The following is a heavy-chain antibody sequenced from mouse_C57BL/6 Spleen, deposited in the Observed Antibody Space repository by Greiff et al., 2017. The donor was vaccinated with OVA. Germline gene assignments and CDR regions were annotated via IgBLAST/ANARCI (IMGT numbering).Heavy chain of an antibody. CDR1: GFTFSDYY. CDR2: INYDGSST. D-gene: IGHD1-1*01. J-gene: IGHJ1*03. Sequence: EVKLMESEGGLVQPGSSMKLSCTASGFTFSDYYMAWVRQVPEKGLEWVANINYDGSSTYYLDSLKSRFIISRDNAKNILYLQMSSLKSEDTATYYCARVHYYGSSPWYFVVWGTGTTVTVSS. CDR3: ARVHYYGSSPWYFVV. V-gene: IGHV5-16*01.